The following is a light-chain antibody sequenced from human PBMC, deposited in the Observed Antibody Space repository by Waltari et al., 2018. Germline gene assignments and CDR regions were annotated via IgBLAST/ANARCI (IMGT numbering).Light chain of an antibody. CDR3: QQYYSTPPT. CDR2: WAS. CDR1: QNLLYSSNNKNH. V-gene: IGKV4-1*01. J-gene: IGKJ2*01. Sequence: DIVMTQSPDSLAVSLGERATVNCKSSQNLLYSSNNKNHLAWYQQKPGQAPKLLIYWASTRESGVPDRFSGSGSGTDFTLTISSLQAEDVAVYYCQQYYSTPPTFGQGTKLEIK.